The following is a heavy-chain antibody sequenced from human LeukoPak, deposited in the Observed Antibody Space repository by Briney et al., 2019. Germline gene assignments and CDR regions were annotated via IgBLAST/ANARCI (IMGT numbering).Heavy chain of an antibody. CDR3: AELGITMIGGV. CDR1: GLTFSSYE. J-gene: IGHJ6*04. V-gene: IGHV3-48*03. Sequence: PGGSLRLFCAASGLTFSSYEMNWVRQAPGKGLEWVSYISSSGSTIYYAESVKGRFTISRDNAKNSLYLQMNSLRAEDTAVYYCAELGITMIGGVWGKGTTVTISS. D-gene: IGHD3-10*02. CDR2: ISSSGSTI.